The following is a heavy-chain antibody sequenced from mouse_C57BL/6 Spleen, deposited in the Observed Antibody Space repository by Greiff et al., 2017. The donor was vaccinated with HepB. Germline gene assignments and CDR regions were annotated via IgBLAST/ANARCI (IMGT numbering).Heavy chain of an antibody. CDR2: IYPGDGDT. D-gene: IGHD2-3*01. CDR3: ARGYDGYLDY. J-gene: IGHJ2*01. V-gene: IGHV1-82*01. CDR1: GYAFSSSW. Sequence: QVQLQQSGPELVKPGASVKISCKASGYAFSSSWMNWVKQRPGKGLEWIGRIYPGDGDTNYNGKFKGKATLTADKSSSTAYMQLSSLTSEDSAVYFCARGYDGYLDYWGQGTTLTVSS.